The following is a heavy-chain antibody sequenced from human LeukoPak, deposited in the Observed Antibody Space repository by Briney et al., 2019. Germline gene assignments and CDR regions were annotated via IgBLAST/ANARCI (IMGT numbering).Heavy chain of an antibody. D-gene: IGHD3-10*01. CDR2: IYHSGST. V-gene: IGHV4-38-2*01. CDR1: GYSISSGYY. CDR3: ARHDPVWFGELLTNFDY. Sequence: SETLSLTCAVSGYSISSGYYWGWIRQPAGNGLEWIGSIYHSGSTYYNPSLKSRVTISVDTSKNQFSLKLSSVTAADTAVYYCARHDPVWFGELLTNFDYWGQGTLVTVPS. J-gene: IGHJ4*02.